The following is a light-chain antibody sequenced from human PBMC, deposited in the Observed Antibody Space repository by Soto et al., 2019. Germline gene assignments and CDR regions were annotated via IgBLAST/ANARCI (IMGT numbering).Light chain of an antibody. CDR2: SDD. CDR1: SSNIGNNF. Sequence: QSVLTQPPSASGTPGQKVTISCSGASSNIGNNFVSWYQQVPGTAPKLLIYSDDQRPSGVPDRVSGSKSGTSASLAISGLRSEDEAAYYCSTWDASLSGRVFGGGTELTVL. V-gene: IGLV1-47*02. J-gene: IGLJ3*02. CDR3: STWDASLSGRV.